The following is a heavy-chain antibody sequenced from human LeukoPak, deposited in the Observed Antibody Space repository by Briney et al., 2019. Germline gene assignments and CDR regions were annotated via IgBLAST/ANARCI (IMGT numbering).Heavy chain of an antibody. J-gene: IGHJ4*02. Sequence: PGGSLRLSCAASGFTFSNYAMSWVRQAPGKGLEWVSVISGSGGSAYYADSVKGRFTISRDNSKNTLDLQMNSLRAEDTAVYYCAKDLSGRKGSFYYWGQGTLVTVSS. V-gene: IGHV3-23*01. D-gene: IGHD3-10*01. CDR3: AKDLSGRKGSFYY. CDR1: GFTFSNYA. CDR2: ISGSGGSA.